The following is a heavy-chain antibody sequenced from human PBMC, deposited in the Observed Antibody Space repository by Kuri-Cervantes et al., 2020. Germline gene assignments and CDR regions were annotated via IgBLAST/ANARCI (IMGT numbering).Heavy chain of an antibody. J-gene: IGHJ6*02. CDR1: GYTFTSYG. V-gene: IGHV1-18*01. CDR3: ARDHPQVITMIVVDYYYYYGMNV. CDR2: ISAYNGNT. D-gene: IGHD3-22*01. Sequence: ASVKVSCKASGYTFTSYGISWVRQAPGQGLEWMGWISAYNGNTNYAQKLQGRVTVTTDTSTSTAYMELRSLRSDDTAVYYCARDHPQVITMIVVDYYYYYGMNVWGQGTTVTVSS.